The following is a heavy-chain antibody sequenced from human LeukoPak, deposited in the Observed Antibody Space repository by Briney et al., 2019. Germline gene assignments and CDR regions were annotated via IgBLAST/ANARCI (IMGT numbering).Heavy chain of an antibody. V-gene: IGHV4-59*01. Sequence: RTSETLSLTCTVSGGSISPNYWTWIRQPPGKGLEWIGFVYYTGTTNYNPSLKSRVTISIDTSKSHFSLKLSSLTAADTAVYYCARLLDYDSSGYPATFDIWGQGTMVTVSS. CDR2: VYYTGTT. CDR3: ARLLDYDSSGYPATFDI. D-gene: IGHD3-22*01. J-gene: IGHJ3*02. CDR1: GGSISPNY.